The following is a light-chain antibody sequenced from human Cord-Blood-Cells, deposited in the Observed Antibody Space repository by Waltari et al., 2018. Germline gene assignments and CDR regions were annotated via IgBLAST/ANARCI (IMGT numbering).Light chain of an antibody. V-gene: IGLV1-44*01. CDR3: AAWDDSLNGPV. J-gene: IGLJ2*01. CDR1: SSNNGSNT. Sequence: QSVLTQPPSASGTPGQRVTSPCSGSSSNNGSNTENWYQQLPGTAPKLLIYSNNQRPSGVPDRFSGSKSGTSASLAISGLQSEDEADYYCAAWDDSLNGPVFGGGTKLTVL. CDR2: SNN.